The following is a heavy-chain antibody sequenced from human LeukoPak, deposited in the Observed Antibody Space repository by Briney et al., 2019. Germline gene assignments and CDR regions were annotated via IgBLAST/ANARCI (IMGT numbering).Heavy chain of an antibody. J-gene: IGHJ6*03. CDR3: ARASDYYDSSGTNYYYYYMDV. Sequence: GRSLRLSCATSGFTFSDYYMTWIRQAQGRGLEWLSYISRSGSTIYYADSVEGRFTISRDNAKNSLYLQMDSLRADDTAVYYCARASDYYDSSGTNYYYYYMDVWGNGTTVTVSS. V-gene: IGHV3-11*01. D-gene: IGHD3-22*01. CDR2: ISRSGSTI. CDR1: GFTFSDYY.